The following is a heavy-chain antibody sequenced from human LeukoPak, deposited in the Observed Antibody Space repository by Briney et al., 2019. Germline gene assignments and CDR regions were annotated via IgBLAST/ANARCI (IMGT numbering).Heavy chain of an antibody. V-gene: IGHV3-23*01. J-gene: IGHJ5*02. D-gene: IGHD3-10*01. Sequence: GGSLRLSCAASGFTFRSYAMSWVRQAPRKGLEWVSGTSGSGRSTNYAAPVKGRFIVSRDNSKNMLYLQMNSLRAEDTAVYYCVKLGFGELFDLTWFDPWGQETLVTVSS. CDR3: VKLGFGELFDLTWFDP. CDR1: GFTFRSYA. CDR2: TSGSGRST.